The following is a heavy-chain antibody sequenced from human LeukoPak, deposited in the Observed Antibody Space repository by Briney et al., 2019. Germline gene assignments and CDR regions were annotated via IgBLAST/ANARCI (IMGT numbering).Heavy chain of an antibody. V-gene: IGHV4-34*01. CDR2: INHSGST. CDR1: GGSFSGYY. CDR3: ARGSQSLGYCSGGSCRAKIFDY. J-gene: IGHJ4*02. Sequence: SETLSPTCAVYGGSFSGYYWSWIRQPPGKGLEWIGEINHSGSTNYNPSLKSRVTISVDTSKNQFSLKLSSVTAADTAVYYCARGSQSLGYCSGGSCRAKIFDYWGQGTLVTVSS. D-gene: IGHD2-15*01.